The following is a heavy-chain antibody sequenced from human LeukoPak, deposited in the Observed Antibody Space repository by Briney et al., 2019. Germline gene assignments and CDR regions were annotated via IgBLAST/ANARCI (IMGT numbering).Heavy chain of an antibody. J-gene: IGHJ4*02. CDR2: IYYSGST. CDR1: VGSISSGVYY. Sequence: SETLSLTCTVSVGSISSGVYYWSWVRQHPGKGLEWIGYIYYSGSTYYNPSLKSRVTISVDTSKNQFSLQLRYVTAADTAVYYCARVLLWFGELPQAYFDYWGKGHLVPVSS. CDR3: ARVLLWFGELPQAYFDY. D-gene: IGHD3-10*01. V-gene: IGHV4-31*03.